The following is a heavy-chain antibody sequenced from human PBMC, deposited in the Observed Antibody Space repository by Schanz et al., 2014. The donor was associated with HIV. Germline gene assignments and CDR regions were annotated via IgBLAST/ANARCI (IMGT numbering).Heavy chain of an antibody. Sequence: QVQLVESGGGVVQPGRSLRLSCAASGFTFSSYGMHWVRQAPGKGLEWVALISDDGSNKYYADSVKGRFTISRDNSKNTLFLQMNSLRAEDTAVYFCARDVAGCSGTSCYSDAFDIWGQGTLVTVSS. CDR1: GFTFSSYG. V-gene: IGHV3-30*03. CDR2: ISDDGSNK. D-gene: IGHD2-2*01. J-gene: IGHJ3*02. CDR3: ARDVAGCSGTSCYSDAFDI.